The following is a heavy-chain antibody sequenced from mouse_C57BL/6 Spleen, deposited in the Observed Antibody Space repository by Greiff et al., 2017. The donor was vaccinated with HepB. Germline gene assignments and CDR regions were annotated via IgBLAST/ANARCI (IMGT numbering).Heavy chain of an antibody. J-gene: IGHJ4*01. V-gene: IGHV5-17*01. Sequence: EVKVVESGGGLVKPGGSLKLSCAASGFTFSDYGMHWVRQAPEKGLEWVAYISSGSSTIYYADTVKGRFTISRDNAKNTLFLQMTSLRSEDTAMYYCARREFITTVVATKAMDYWGQGTSVTVSS. CDR1: GFTFSDYG. CDR2: ISSGSSTI. CDR3: ARREFITTVVATKAMDY. D-gene: IGHD1-1*01.